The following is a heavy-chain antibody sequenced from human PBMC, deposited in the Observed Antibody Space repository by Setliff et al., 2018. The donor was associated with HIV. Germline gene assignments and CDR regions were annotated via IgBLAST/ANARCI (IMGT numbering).Heavy chain of an antibody. Sequence: ASVKVSCKASGYTFTGYYMHWVRQAPGQGLEWMGRINPNSGDTNYAQKFKGRVTMTRDTSISTAYMEVTRLRSDDTAVYYCARGSTAVNHYYYYIDVWGKGTTVTVSS. J-gene: IGHJ6*03. CDR1: GYTFTGYY. V-gene: IGHV1-2*06. CDR3: ARGSTAVNHYYYYIDV. D-gene: IGHD2-2*01. CDR2: INPNSGDT.